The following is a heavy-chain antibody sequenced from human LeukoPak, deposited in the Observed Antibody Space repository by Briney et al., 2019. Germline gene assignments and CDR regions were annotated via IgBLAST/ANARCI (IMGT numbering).Heavy chain of an antibody. J-gene: IGHJ3*02. D-gene: IGHD5-18*01. CDR2: IYYSGST. Sequence: SETLSLTCTVSGGSISSYYWSWIRQPPGKGLEWIGYIYYSGSTNYNPSLKSRVTISVDTSKNQFSLKLSSVTAADTAVYYCARDYMDSYGYFHAFDIWGQGTMVTVSS. V-gene: IGHV4-59*01. CDR1: GGSISSYY. CDR3: ARDYMDSYGYFHAFDI.